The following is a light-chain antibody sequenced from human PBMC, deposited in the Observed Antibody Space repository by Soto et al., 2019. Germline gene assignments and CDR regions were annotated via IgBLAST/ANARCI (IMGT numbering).Light chain of an antibody. CDR2: RNN. V-gene: IGLV1-47*01. CDR1: SSNIGNNY. Sequence: QSVLTQPPSASGSPGQRVTISCSGSSSNIGNNYVFWYHQLPGAAPKLLTYRNNHRPSGVPDRFSSSKSGTSASLAITGLRSEDEADYYCESCDEALSGILFGGGTKLTVL. J-gene: IGLJ3*02. CDR3: ESCDEALSGIL.